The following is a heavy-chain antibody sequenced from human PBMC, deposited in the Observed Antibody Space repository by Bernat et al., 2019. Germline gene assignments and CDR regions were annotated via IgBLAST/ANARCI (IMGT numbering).Heavy chain of an antibody. J-gene: IGHJ4*02. D-gene: IGHD1-26*01. V-gene: IGHV3-7*03. CDR2: IKQDGSDK. Sequence: EVQLVESGGDLVQPGGSLRLSCAASGFTFRNYWISWVRQARGMGPVWVANIKQDGSDKYYVDSVTGRFTISRDNATNALYLQMKSLRAEDTADYYCGSYSGSYAFVSWGQGTLVTVSS. CDR1: GFTFRNYW. CDR3: GSYSGSYAFVS.